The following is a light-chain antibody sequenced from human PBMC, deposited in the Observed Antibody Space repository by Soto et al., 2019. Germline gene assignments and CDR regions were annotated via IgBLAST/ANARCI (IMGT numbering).Light chain of an antibody. V-gene: IGKV1-5*03. Sequence: DIPMTQSPSTLSASVGDRVTITCRAGQSISSELAWYQQKPGRAPKLLIYKASSLESGVPSRFSGSASGTDFTLTISCLQSEDFATYYCQQYYSYPRPFGPGTKVDIK. CDR1: QSISSE. CDR3: QQYYSYPRP. J-gene: IGKJ3*01. CDR2: KAS.